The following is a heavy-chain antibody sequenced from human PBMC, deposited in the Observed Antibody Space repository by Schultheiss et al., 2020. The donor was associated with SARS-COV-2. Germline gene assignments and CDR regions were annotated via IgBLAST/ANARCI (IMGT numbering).Heavy chain of an antibody. CDR1: GGSFSGYY. D-gene: IGHD3-3*01. CDR3: ARGITIFGVVKTPLYYMDV. CDR2: IYYSGST. Sequence: SETLSLTCAVYGGSFSGYYWSWIRQPPGKGLEWIGYIYYSGSTNYNPSLKSRVTMSVDTSKNQFSLKLSSVTAADTAVYYCARGITIFGVVKTPLYYMDVWGKGTTVTVSS. J-gene: IGHJ6*03. V-gene: IGHV4-59*12.